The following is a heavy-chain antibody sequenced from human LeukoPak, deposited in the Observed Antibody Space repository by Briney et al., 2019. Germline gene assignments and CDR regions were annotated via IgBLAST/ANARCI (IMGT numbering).Heavy chain of an antibody. J-gene: IGHJ4*02. CDR2: INPRKGDT. D-gene: IGHD3-3*01. CDR3: ARDTGPAFGGAFDL. CDR1: DYSFIDYH. V-gene: IGHV1-2*02. Sequence: ASVKVSCMASDYSFIDYHMHWVRQAPGQGLEWLGWINPRKGDTGYLEKFEGRVTMTRDTSISTIYMELRSLTSDDTAVYYCARDTGPAFGGAFDLWGLGTLVTVSS.